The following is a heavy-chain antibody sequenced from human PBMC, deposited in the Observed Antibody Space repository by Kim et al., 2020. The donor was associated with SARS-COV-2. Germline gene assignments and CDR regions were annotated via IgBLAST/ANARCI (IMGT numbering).Heavy chain of an antibody. Sequence: GGSLRLSCAASGFTFSSYAMSWVRQAPGKGLEWVSAISGSGGSTYYADSVKGRFTISRDNSKNTLYLQMNSLRAEDTAVYYCAKDREDLWFGELFYKDYWGQGTLVTVSS. CDR2: ISGSGGST. V-gene: IGHV3-23*01. CDR3: AKDREDLWFGELFYKDY. D-gene: IGHD3-10*01. J-gene: IGHJ4*02. CDR1: GFTFSSYA.